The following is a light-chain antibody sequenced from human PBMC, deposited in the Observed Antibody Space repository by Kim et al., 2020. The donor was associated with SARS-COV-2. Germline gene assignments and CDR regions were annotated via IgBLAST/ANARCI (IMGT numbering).Light chain of an antibody. CDR3: AAWDDSLNGYVV. Sequence: ELTQPPSASGTPGQRVTISCSGSSSNIGSNTVNWYQQLPGTAPKLLIYSNNQRPSGVPDRFSGSKSGTSASLAISGLQSEDEADYYCAAWDDSLNGYVVFGGGTQLTVL. J-gene: IGLJ2*01. CDR1: SSNIGSNT. V-gene: IGLV1-44*01. CDR2: SNN.